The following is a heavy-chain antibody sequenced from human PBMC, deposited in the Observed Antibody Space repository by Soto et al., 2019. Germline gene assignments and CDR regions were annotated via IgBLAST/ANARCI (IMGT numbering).Heavy chain of an antibody. D-gene: IGHD3-3*01. V-gene: IGHV3-48*03. CDR2: ISSSGSTI. CDR3: AGLKYYDFWSGSPPNAFDI. CDR1: GFTFSSYE. Sequence: EVQLVESGGGLVQPGGSLRLSCAASGFTFSSYEMNWVRQAPGKGLEWVSYISSSGSTIYYADSVKGRFTISRDNAKNSLYLQMNSLRAEDTAVYYCAGLKYYDFWSGSPPNAFDIWGQGTMVTVSS. J-gene: IGHJ3*02.